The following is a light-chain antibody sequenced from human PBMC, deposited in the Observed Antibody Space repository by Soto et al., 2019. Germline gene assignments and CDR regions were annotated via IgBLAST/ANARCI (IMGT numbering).Light chain of an antibody. CDR1: QSVTFY. CDR2: DTS. Sequence: EIVLTQSPATLSLSPGQRATLSCRASQSVTFYLAWYQQKPGQAPRLLIYDTSNRATGIPARFSGSESGTEFTLTISSLEPGDFAVYYCQQRGTWPPTFGQGTKLEIK. CDR3: QQRGTWPPT. V-gene: IGKV3-11*01. J-gene: IGKJ2*01.